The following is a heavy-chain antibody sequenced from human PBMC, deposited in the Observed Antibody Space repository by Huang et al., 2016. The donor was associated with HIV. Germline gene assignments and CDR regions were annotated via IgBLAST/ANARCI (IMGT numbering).Heavy chain of an antibody. Sequence: EVQLVESGGGLVQPGGSLKLSCAASGLTFSGSAMHWVRQGSGKGLEWVGRIRSKANSYATAYAASVKGRFTIYRDDSKNTAYLQMNSLKTEDTAVYYCWISVVTASGYWGQGTLVTVSS. J-gene: IGHJ4*02. D-gene: IGHD2-21*02. CDR2: IRSKANSYAT. CDR1: GLTFSGSA. V-gene: IGHV3-73*02. CDR3: WISVVTASGY.